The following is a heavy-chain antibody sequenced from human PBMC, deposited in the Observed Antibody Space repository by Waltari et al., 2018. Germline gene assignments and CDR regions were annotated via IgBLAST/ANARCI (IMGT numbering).Heavy chain of an antibody. D-gene: IGHD3-10*01. CDR1: GGSFSGYY. J-gene: IGHJ6*02. Sequence: QVQLQQWGAGLLKPSETLSLTCAVYGGSFSGYYWSWIRQPPGKGLEWIGEINHSGSTNDNPALKSRVTISVDTSKNQFSLKLSSVTAADTAVYYCARSVLGLIYYYYGMDVWGQGTTVTVSS. CDR2: INHSGST. V-gene: IGHV4-34*01. CDR3: ARSVLGLIYYYYGMDV.